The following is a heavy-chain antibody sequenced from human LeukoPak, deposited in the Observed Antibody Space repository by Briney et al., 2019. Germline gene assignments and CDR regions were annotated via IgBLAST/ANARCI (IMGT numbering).Heavy chain of an antibody. J-gene: IGHJ4*02. CDR2: ISSSSSYI. CDR1: GFTFSSYS. CDR3: ARGFCSGGSCYSGVFDY. Sequence: GGSLSLSYAPSGFTFSSYSMNWVRQAPGKGLEWVSSISSSSSYIYYADSVNGRFTISRHNAKNSLYLPMNSQRAEDTAVYYCARGFCSGGSCYSGVFDYWGQGTLVTVSS. D-gene: IGHD2-15*01. V-gene: IGHV3-21*01.